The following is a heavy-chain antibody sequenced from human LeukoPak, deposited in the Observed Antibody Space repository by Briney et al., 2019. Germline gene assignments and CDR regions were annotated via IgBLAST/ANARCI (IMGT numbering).Heavy chain of an antibody. CDR1: GLTVINAW. Sequence: GGSLRLSCSASGLTVINAWMNWVRQAPGEGLDWVGRIASKTDGGATDYAAPVKGRFTISRDDSKNTLNLQMNSLKTEDTAVYYCTTGIRGDWGQGTLVTVSS. D-gene: IGHD3-10*01. V-gene: IGHV3-15*07. CDR3: TTGIRGD. J-gene: IGHJ4*02. CDR2: IASKTDGGAT.